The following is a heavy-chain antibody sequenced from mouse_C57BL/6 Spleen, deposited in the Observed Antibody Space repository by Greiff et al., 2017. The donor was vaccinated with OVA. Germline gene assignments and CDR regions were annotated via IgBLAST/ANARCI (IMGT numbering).Heavy chain of an antibody. CDR2: INPNNGGT. V-gene: IGHV1-22*01. Sequence: DVKLVESGPELVKPGASVKMSCKASGYTFTDYNMHWVKQSHGKSLEWIGYINPNNGGTSYNQKFKGKATLTVNKSSSTAYMELRSLTSEDSAVYYCAPYDYDGGYYAMGYWGQGTSVTVSS. D-gene: IGHD2-4*01. CDR3: APYDYDGGYYAMGY. CDR1: GYTFTDYN. J-gene: IGHJ4*01.